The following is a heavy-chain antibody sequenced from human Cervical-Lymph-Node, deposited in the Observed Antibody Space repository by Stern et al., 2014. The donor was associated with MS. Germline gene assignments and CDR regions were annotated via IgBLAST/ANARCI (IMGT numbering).Heavy chain of an antibody. CDR2: MNPNSGNT. CDR1: GYTFTSYD. Sequence: VQLVESGAEVKKPGASVKVSCKASGYTFTSYDINWVRQATGQGLEWMGWMNPNSGNTAYAQKFQGRVTLTRNTCISTAYMELSSLRSEDTAMYYCARVRRRVIWGSYPYDYWGQGTLVTVSS. D-gene: IGHD3-16*02. J-gene: IGHJ4*02. CDR3: ARVRRRVIWGSYPYDY. V-gene: IGHV1-8*01.